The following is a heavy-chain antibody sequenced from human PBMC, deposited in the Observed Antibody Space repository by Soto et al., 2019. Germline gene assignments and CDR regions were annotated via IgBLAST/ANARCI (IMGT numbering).Heavy chain of an antibody. V-gene: IGHV3-30*18. CDR1: GFTFSSYG. Sequence: GGSLRLSCAASGFTFSSYGMHWVRQAPGKGLEWVAVISYDGSNKYYADSVKGRFTISRDNSKNTLYLQMNSLRAEGTAVYYCAKRATMIVVAFDAFDIWGQGTMVTVSS. CDR3: AKRATMIVVAFDAFDI. J-gene: IGHJ3*02. CDR2: ISYDGSNK. D-gene: IGHD3-22*01.